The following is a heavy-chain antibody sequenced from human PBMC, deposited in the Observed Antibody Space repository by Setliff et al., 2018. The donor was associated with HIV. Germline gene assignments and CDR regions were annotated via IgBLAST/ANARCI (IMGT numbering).Heavy chain of an antibody. CDR2: MYYGGIT. J-gene: IGHJ4*02. CDR1: DGSTSSSSYY. D-gene: IGHD4-4*01. V-gene: IGHV4-39*01. CDR3: ARLRTTTVTAPFDY. Sequence: SETLSLTCSVSDGSTSSSSYYWGWIRQAPGKGLEWIGTMYYGGITYYNPSLKSRATVSVDTSKNQVSLRLSSVTAADTAVYFCARLRTTTVTAPFDYWGQGTLVTVSS.